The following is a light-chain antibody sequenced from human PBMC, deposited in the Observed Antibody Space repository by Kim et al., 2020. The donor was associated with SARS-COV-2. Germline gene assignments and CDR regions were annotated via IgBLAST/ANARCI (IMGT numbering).Light chain of an antibody. CDR3: QQCYSYPVT. J-gene: IGKJ4*01. V-gene: IGKV4-1*01. Sequence: ATINCKSSQSVFSSPDNKNYLAWYQQKPGQPPKLLISWASIRESGVPDRFSGSGSGTDFTLTISSLQAEDVAVYYCQQCYSYPVTFGGGTKVDIK. CDR1: QSVFSSPDNKNY. CDR2: WAS.